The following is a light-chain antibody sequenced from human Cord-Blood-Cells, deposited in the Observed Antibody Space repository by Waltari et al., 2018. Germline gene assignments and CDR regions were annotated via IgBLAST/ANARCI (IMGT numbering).Light chain of an antibody. Sequence: DIQMTQSPPTLSASVGDRVTITCRASQRISSWFAWYQQKPGKAPKLLIYDASSLESGVPSRFSGSGSGTEFTLTISSLQPDDFATYYCQQYNSYSYTFGQGTKLEIK. V-gene: IGKV1-5*01. CDR3: QQYNSYSYT. CDR1: QRISSW. CDR2: DAS. J-gene: IGKJ2*01.